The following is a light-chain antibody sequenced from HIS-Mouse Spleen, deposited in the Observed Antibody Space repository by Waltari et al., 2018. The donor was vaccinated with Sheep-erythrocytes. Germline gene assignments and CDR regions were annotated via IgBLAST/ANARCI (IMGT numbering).Light chain of an antibody. CDR1: SSDVGRYNL. CDR2: EGS. CDR3: CSYAGSSTPWV. V-gene: IGLV2-23*01. J-gene: IGLJ3*02. Sequence: QSALTQPASVSGSPGRSITISCTGTSSDVGRYNLFSWYQQPPGKAPKLMIYEGSKRPSGVSNRFSGSKSGNTASLTISGLQAEDEADYYCCSYAGSSTPWVFGGGTKLTVL.